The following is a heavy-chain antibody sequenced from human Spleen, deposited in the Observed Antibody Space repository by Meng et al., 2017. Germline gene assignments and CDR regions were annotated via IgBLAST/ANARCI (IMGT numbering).Heavy chain of an antibody. V-gene: IGHV1-2*06. CDR3: ARDEDISAAGKLFGDY. CDR1: GYPFSDSY. J-gene: IGHJ4*02. D-gene: IGHD6-25*01. Sequence: VVQAGAEGKKAGATVKGSCKASGYPFSDSYIPWVRRAPGQGLEWMGRINPKSGDTHYAQKFQARVTMTGDTSISTAYMELSGLRSDDTAMYYCARDEDISAAGKLFGDYWGQGTLVTVSS. CDR2: INPKSGDT.